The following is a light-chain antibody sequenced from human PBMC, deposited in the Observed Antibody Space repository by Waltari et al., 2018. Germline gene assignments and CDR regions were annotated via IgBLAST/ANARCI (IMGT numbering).Light chain of an antibody. V-gene: IGLV3-25*03. CDR1: ALPKQF. J-gene: IGLJ1*01. Sequence: SYELTQPPSVSVSPGQTARITCSGDALPKQFACWYQQKPGQAPVVVICKDSERPSGIPERLPGSSAGTTVTLTISGVQPEDDADYYCQSADSSGTYVFGTGTKVTVL. CDR3: QSADSSGTYV. CDR2: KDS.